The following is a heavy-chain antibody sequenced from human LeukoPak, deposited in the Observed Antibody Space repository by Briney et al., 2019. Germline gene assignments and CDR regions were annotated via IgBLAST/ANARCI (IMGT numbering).Heavy chain of an antibody. CDR3: ARDGWSPDY. J-gene: IGHJ4*02. CDR1: GFTFSSYA. V-gene: IGHV3-7*01. CDR2: IKQDGGEE. Sequence: GGSLRLSCAASGFTFSSYAMSWVRQAPGKGLEWVANIKQDGGEEYYVDSVKGRFTISRDNAKNSLYLQMNSLRAEDTAVYYCARDGWSPDYWGQGTLVIVSS.